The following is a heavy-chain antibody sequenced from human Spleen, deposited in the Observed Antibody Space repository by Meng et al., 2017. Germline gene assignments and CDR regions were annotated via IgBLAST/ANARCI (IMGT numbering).Heavy chain of an antibody. J-gene: IGHJ4*02. Sequence: QVALPQWGAGLLKPSTTLSRTCVVSGWSFSDYYWSWIRPPPGKGLEWIGEINHSGSTNYNPSLESRATISVDTSQNNLSLKLSSVTAADSAVYYCARGPTTMAHDFDYWGQGTLVTVSS. CDR3: ARGPTTMAHDFDY. D-gene: IGHD4-11*01. CDR1: GWSFSDYY. V-gene: IGHV4-34*01. CDR2: INHSGST.